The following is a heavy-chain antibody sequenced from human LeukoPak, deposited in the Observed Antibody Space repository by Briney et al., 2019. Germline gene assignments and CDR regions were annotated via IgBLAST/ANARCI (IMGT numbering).Heavy chain of an antibody. CDR2: IKQDGTET. CDR1: EFTFSNYW. Sequence: GGSLRLSCAASEFTFSNYWMSWVRQAPGKGLEWVANIKQDGTETRYVDSVKGRFTISRDNAKNSLYLQVNSLRAEDTAIYYCARDGQSGGSGSYPYFDYWGQGTLVTVSS. D-gene: IGHD3-10*01. V-gene: IGHV3-7*03. CDR3: ARDGQSGGSGSYPYFDY. J-gene: IGHJ4*02.